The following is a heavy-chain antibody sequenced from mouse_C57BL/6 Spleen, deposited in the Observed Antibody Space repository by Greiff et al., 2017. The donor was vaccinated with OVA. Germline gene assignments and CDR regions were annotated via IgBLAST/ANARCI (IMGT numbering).Heavy chain of an antibody. V-gene: IGHV5-16*01. CDR2: INYDGSST. Sequence: EVKLVESEGGLVQPGSSMKLSCTASGFTFSDYYMAWVRQVPEKGLEWVANINYDGSSTYYLDSLKSRFIISRDNAKNILYLQMSSLKSEDTATYYCAREGGSSGYVGAMDYWGQGTSVTVSS. J-gene: IGHJ4*01. CDR3: AREGGSSGYVGAMDY. CDR1: GFTFSDYY. D-gene: IGHD3-2*02.